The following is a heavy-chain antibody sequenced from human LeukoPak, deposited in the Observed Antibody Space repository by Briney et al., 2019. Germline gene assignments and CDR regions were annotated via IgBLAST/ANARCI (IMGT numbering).Heavy chain of an antibody. CDR2: ISSSSSYI. CDR1: GFTFSSYS. CDR3: ARDKYGSGSYYFNWFDP. J-gene: IGHJ5*02. D-gene: IGHD3-10*01. V-gene: IGHV3-21*01. Sequence: PGGSLRLSCAASGFTFSSYSMNWVRQAPGKGRECVSSISSSSSYIYYADSVKGRFTISRDNAKNSLYLQMNSLRAEDTAVYYCARDKYGSGSYYFNWFDPWGQGTLVTVSS.